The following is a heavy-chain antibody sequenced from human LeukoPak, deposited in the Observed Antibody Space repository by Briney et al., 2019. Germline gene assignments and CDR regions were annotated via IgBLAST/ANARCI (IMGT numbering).Heavy chain of an antibody. Sequence: PGRSLRLSCAASGFTFSSYGIQWVRQAPGKGLEWVAVVWYDGSEKYYAGSVKGRFTISRDNSKNTLYLQMNSLRAEDTAIYYCARDRGDPDYYFDQWGQGTLVTVSS. CDR3: ARDRGDPDYYFDQ. CDR1: GFTFSSYG. V-gene: IGHV3-33*01. D-gene: IGHD7-27*01. CDR2: VWYDGSEK. J-gene: IGHJ4*02.